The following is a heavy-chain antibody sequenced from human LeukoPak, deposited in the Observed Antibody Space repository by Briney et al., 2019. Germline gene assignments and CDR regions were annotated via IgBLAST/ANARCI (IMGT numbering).Heavy chain of an antibody. CDR2: IHHSGSI. D-gene: IGHD2-15*01. V-gene: IGHV4-38-2*02. CDR1: GYSISSGSY. J-gene: IGHJ6*03. CDR3: AREHCSGGSCYSIYYYYYMDV. Sequence: SETLSLTCTVSGYSISSGSYWGWIRQPPGKGLEWIGSIHHSGSIYNNPSLKSRVTISVDTSKNQFSLKLSSVTAADTAVYYCAREHCSGGSCYSIYYYYYMDVWGKGTTVTVSS.